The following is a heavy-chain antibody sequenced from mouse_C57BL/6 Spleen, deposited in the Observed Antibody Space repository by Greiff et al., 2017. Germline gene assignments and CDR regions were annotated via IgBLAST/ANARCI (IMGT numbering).Heavy chain of an antibody. V-gene: IGHV1-72*01. J-gene: IGHJ4*01. CDR2: IDPNSGGT. CDR3: ARGVTALYYYAMDY. D-gene: IGHD3-2*01. CDR1: GYTFTSYW. Sequence: QVQLKESGAELVKPGASVKLSCKASGYTFTSYWMHWVKQRPGRGLEWIGRIDPNSGGTKYNEKFKSKATLTVDKPSSTAYMQLSSLTSEDSAVYYCARGVTALYYYAMDYWGQGTSVTVSS.